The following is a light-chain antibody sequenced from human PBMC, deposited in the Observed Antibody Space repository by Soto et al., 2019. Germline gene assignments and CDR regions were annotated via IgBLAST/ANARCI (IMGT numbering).Light chain of an antibody. Sequence: ETVLTQSPGTLSLSPGDRATLSCRASQTVSSTWFAWYQQKPGQPPRLLIYGASSRASGIPDRFSGSGSVTEFTISIMRLEPEDFAVYYCQQYGSSRYTFGQGTKPEIK. J-gene: IGKJ2*01. CDR2: GAS. CDR3: QQYGSSRYT. CDR1: QTVSSTW. V-gene: IGKV3-20*01.